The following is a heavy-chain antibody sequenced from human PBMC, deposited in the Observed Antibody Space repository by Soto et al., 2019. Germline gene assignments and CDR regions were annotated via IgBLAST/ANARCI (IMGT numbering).Heavy chain of an antibody. D-gene: IGHD4-17*01. CDR3: AKDLSRWPHYAFDS. J-gene: IGHJ5*01. CDR2: IAYSGDT. Sequence: PSETLSLTCAVSGGSIISADSYWFWIRKHPGKGLEWIGYIAYSGDTYYNPSLRSRVTISADTSENKFSLTLKSVTAADTAVYYCAKDLSRWPHYAFDSWGQGTLVTVSS. V-gene: IGHV4-31*11. CDR1: GGSIISADSY.